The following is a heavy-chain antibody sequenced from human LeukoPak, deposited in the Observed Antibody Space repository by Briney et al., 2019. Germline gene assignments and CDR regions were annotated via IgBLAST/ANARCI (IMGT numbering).Heavy chain of an antibody. Sequence: GESLKISCKGSGYSFTSYWIGWVRQMPGKGPEWMGIIYPGDSDTRYSPSFQGQVTISADKSISTAYLQWSSLKASDTAMYYCARTNYYYGSGSYYNDYGMDVWGKGTTVTVSS. D-gene: IGHD3-10*01. V-gene: IGHV5-51*01. J-gene: IGHJ6*04. CDR1: GYSFTSYW. CDR2: IYPGDSDT. CDR3: ARTNYYYGSGSYYNDYGMDV.